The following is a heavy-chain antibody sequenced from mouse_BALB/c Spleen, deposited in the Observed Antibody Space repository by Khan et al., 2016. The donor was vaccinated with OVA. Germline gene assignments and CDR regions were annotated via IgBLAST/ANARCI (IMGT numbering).Heavy chain of an antibody. CDR3: ARRDYAMDY. CDR1: GYAFTNYL. CDR2: INPGSGGT. Sequence: VQLQESGAELVRPGTSVKVSCKASGYAFTNYLIEWVKQRPGQGLEWIGVINPGSGGTNYNEKFKGKATLTEDKSSSTAYMQLSSLTSDDSAVYFCARRDYAMDYWGQGTSVTVSS. V-gene: IGHV1-54*01. J-gene: IGHJ4*01.